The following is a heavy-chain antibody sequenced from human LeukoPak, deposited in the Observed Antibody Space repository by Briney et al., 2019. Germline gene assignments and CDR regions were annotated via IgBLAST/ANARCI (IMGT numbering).Heavy chain of an antibody. CDR2: IYTTGSP. V-gene: IGHV4-61*02. CDR3: ARDRGFTTARGVASWFDP. J-gene: IGHJ5*02. D-gene: IGHD3-10*01. CDR1: SVSISSTNYY. Sequence: MSSETLSLTCTVSSVSISSTNYYWTWIRQPAGKGLEWIGRIYTTGSPRYSPSLESRVTISVDTSTNQFSLKLTSVSVADTAVYYCARDRGFTTARGVASWFDPWGQGTLVTVSS.